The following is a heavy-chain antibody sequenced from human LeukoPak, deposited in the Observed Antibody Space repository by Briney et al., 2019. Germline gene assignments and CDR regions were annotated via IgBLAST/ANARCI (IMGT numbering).Heavy chain of an antibody. CDR1: GFTFSSYW. Sequence: PGGSLRLSCAASGFTFSSYWMSWVRQAPGKGLEWVANIKQDGSEKYYVDSVEGRFTISRDNAKNSLYLQMNSLRAEDTAVYYCARNPDSSGYYPDFDYWGQGTLVTVSS. D-gene: IGHD3-22*01. CDR2: IKQDGSEK. CDR3: ARNPDSSGYYPDFDY. J-gene: IGHJ4*02. V-gene: IGHV3-7*01.